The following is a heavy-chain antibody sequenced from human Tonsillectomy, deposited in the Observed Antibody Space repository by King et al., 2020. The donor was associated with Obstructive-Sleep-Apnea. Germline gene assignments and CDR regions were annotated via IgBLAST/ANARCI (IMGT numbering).Heavy chain of an antibody. J-gene: IGHJ4*02. CDR1: GFTVSSNY. D-gene: IGHD4-23*01. V-gene: IGHV3-66*01. CDR2: ISSGGST. Sequence: VQLVESGGGLVQPGGSLRLSCAASGFTVSSNYMSWFRQAPGKGLEWVSVISSGGSTYYTDSVKGRFTISRANSKNTLYLQMNRLRAEDTAVYYCARGGGNSILSPFDYWGQGTLVTVSS. CDR3: ARGGGNSILSPFDY.